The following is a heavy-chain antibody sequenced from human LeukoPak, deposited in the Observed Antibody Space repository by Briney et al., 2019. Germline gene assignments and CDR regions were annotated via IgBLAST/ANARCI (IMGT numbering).Heavy chain of an antibody. CDR3: ASGQGGTTSYYFDY. D-gene: IGHD1-7*01. Sequence: SETLSLTCAVYGGSFSGYYWSWIRQPPGKGLEWIGEINHSGSTNYNPSLKSRVTISVDTSKNQFSLKLSSVTAADTAVYYCASGQGGTTSYYFDYWGQGTLVTVSS. CDR2: INHSGST. V-gene: IGHV4-34*01. CDR1: GGSFSGYY. J-gene: IGHJ4*02.